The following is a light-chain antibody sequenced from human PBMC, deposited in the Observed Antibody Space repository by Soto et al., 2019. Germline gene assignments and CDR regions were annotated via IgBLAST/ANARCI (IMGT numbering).Light chain of an antibody. J-gene: IGLJ3*02. V-gene: IGLV1-47*01. Sequence: QSVLTQPPSASGTPGQRVTISCSGSSSNIGSNYVYWYQQLPGTAPKLLIYRNNQWPSGVPDRFSGSKSGTSASLAISGLRSEDEADYYCAAWDDSLSARWVFGGGTKLTVL. CDR2: RNN. CDR1: SSNIGSNY. CDR3: AAWDDSLSARWV.